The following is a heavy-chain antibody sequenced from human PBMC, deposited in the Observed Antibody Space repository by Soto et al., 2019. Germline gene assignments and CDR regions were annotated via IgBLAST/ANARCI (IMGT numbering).Heavy chain of an antibody. J-gene: IGHJ4*02. CDR2: INAGNGNT. Sequence: QVPLVQSGAEVKKPGASVKVSCKASGYTFTSYAMHWVRQAPGQRLEWMGWINAGNGNTKYSQKFQGRVTITRDTSASTAYMELSSLRSEDTAVYYCARVSSYCGGDCYSDYWGQGTLVTVSS. CDR1: GYTFTSYA. V-gene: IGHV1-3*01. CDR3: ARVSSYCGGDCYSDY. D-gene: IGHD2-21*02.